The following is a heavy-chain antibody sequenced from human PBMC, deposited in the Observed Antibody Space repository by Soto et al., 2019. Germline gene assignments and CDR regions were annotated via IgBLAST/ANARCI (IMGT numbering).Heavy chain of an antibody. CDR2: IIPIFGTA. J-gene: IGHJ6*02. CDR1: GGTFSSYA. CDR3: GVVVDKHYYYGMDV. D-gene: IGHD3-22*01. Sequence: QVQLVQSGAEVKKPGSSVKVSCKASGGTFSSYAISWVRQAPGQVLEWMGGIIPIFGTADYAKKFQGRVTITADESKSTDYMDLSSLSSEDTAVYYCGVVVDKHYYYGMDVWGQGTTVTVSS. V-gene: IGHV1-69*12.